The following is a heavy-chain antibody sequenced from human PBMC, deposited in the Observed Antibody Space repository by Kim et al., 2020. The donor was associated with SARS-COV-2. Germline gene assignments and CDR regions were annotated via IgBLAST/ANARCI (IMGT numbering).Heavy chain of an antibody. D-gene: IGHD3-10*01. V-gene: IGHV4-4*09. J-gene: IGHJ3*02. CDR3: ASTMVRGADRGAFDI. Sequence: PSLKSRVTRSVDTSKNQFSLELSSVTAADTAVYYCASTMVRGADRGAFDIWGQGTMVTVSS.